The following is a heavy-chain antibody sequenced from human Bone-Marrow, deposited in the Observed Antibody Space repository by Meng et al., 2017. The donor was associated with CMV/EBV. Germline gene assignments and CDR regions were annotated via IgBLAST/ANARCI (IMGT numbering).Heavy chain of an antibody. Sequence: SQTLSLTCAVYGGSFSGYYWSWIRQPPGKGLEWIGEINHSGSTNCNPSLKSRVTISVDTSKNQFSLKLSSVTAADTAVYYCARVRIAAALARGYGMDVWGQGTTVTGSS. CDR2: INHSGST. V-gene: IGHV4-34*01. J-gene: IGHJ6*02. CDR1: GGSFSGYY. D-gene: IGHD6-6*01. CDR3: ARVRIAAALARGYGMDV.